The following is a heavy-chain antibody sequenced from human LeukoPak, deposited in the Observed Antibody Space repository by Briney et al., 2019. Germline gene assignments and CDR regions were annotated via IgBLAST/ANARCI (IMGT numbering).Heavy chain of an antibody. J-gene: IGHJ5*02. V-gene: IGHV1-69*05. CDR1: GYTFTSYG. Sequence: SVKVSCKASGYTFTSYGISWVRQAPGQGLEWMGGIIPIFGTSNYAQKFQGRVTITTDESTSTAYMELSSLRSEDTAVYYCARGAAAAHWFDPWGQGTLVTVSS. CDR2: IIPIFGTS. D-gene: IGHD6-13*01. CDR3: ARGAAAAHWFDP.